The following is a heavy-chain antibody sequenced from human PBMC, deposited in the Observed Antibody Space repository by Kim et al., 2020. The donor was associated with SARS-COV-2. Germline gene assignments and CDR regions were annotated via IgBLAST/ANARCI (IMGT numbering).Heavy chain of an antibody. J-gene: IGHJ4*02. CDR2: ISSSSSYI. CDR1: GFTFSSYS. V-gene: IGHV3-21*01. Sequence: GGSLRLSCAASGFTFSSYSMNWVRQAPGKGLEWVSSISSSSSYIYYADSVKGRFTISRDNAKNSLYLQMNSLRAEDTAVYYCARDLDYDSSGYYWGSYFDYWGQGTLVTVSS. CDR3: ARDLDYDSSGYYWGSYFDY. D-gene: IGHD3-22*01.